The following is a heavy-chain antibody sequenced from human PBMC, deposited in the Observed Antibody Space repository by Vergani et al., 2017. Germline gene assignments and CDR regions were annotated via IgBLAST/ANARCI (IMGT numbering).Heavy chain of an antibody. CDR3: ARTSSISGSYYKGEWDY. CDR2: ITPGGST. D-gene: IGHD3-10*01. V-gene: IGHV1-46*03. Sequence: QVQLVQSGAEVKKPGASVKVSCKASGYTFTSYYMHWVRQAPGQGLEWMGIITPGGSTDYGPKFQGRATMTRDTSTRTVYMDLTGLRSDDTAMYYCARTSSISGSYYKGEWDYWGQGLLVSVSS. CDR1: GYTFTSYY. J-gene: IGHJ4*02.